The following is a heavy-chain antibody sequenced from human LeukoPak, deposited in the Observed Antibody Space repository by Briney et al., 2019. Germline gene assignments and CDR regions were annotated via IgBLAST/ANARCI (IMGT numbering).Heavy chain of an antibody. V-gene: IGHV4-39*01. CDR2: IYYSGST. J-gene: IGHJ6*02. Sequence: SETLSLTCTVSGGSISSSGYYWGWIRQPPGKGLEWIGSIYYSGSTYYNPSLKSRVTISVDTSKNQFSLKLSSVTAADTAVYYCARRGRVSYYGMDVWGQGTTVTVSS. D-gene: IGHD1-26*01. CDR1: GGSISSSGYY. CDR3: ARRGRVSYYGMDV.